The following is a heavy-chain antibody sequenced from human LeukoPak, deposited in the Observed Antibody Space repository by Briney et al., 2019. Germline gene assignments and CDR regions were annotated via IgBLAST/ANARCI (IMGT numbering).Heavy chain of an antibody. D-gene: IGHD3-10*01. CDR2: INPSGGST. CDR1: GYTFTSYY. CDR3: ATRRSGSYYRFDY. Sequence: ASVKVSCKASGYTFTSYYMHWVRQAPGQGLEWMGIINPSGGSTSYAQKFQGRVTMTEDTSTDTAYMELSSLRSEDTAVYYCATRRSGSYYRFDYWGQGTLVTVSS. V-gene: IGHV1-46*01. J-gene: IGHJ4*02.